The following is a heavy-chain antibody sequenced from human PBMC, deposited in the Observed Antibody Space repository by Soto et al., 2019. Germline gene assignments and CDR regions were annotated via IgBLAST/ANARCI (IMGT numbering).Heavy chain of an antibody. V-gene: IGHV5-10-1*01. D-gene: IGHD3-22*01. CDR2: IDPSDSQT. J-gene: IGHJ4*02. CDR1: GYSFAGYW. Sequence: GESLKISCKGSGYSFAGYWITWVRQKPGKGLEWMGRIDPSDSQTYYSPSFRGHVTISVTKSITTVFLQWSSLRASDTAMYYCARQIYDSDTGPNFQYYFDSWGQGTPVTVAS. CDR3: ARQIYDSDTGPNFQYYFDS.